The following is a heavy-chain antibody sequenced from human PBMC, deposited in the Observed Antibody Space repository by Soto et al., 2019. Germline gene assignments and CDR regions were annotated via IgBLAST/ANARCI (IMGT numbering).Heavy chain of an antibody. J-gene: IGHJ5*02. Sequence: GESLKISCKGSEYSFTTYYINWVRQMPGKGLEWMGRIDPSDSYINYSPSFQGHVTFSVDKSITTAYLQWNSLKASDTAMYYCARQGSYWFDPWGQGTLATVSS. CDR3: ARQGSYWFDP. V-gene: IGHV5-10-1*01. D-gene: IGHD2-15*01. CDR1: EYSFTTYY. CDR2: IDPSDSYI.